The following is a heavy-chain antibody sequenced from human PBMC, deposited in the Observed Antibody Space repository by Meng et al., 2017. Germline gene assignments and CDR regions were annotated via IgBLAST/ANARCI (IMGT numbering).Heavy chain of an antibody. CDR3: ARSIVATMVFDY. D-gene: IGHD5-12*01. J-gene: IGHJ4*02. Sequence: QVPLVQSGAEVKKPGASGKVSCKASGYTFTGYYMHWVRQAPGQGLEWMGRINPNSGGTNYAQKFQGRVTMTRDTSISTAYMELSRLRSDDTAVYYCARSIVATMVFDYWGQGTLVTVSS. V-gene: IGHV1-2*06. CDR2: INPNSGGT. CDR1: GYTFTGYY.